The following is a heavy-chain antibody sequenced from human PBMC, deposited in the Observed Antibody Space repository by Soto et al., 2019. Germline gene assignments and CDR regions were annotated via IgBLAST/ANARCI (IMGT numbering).Heavy chain of an antibody. CDR1: GGSFSGYY. Sequence: PSETLSLTCAVYGGSFSGYYWSWIRQPPGKGLEWIGEINHSGSTNYNPSLKSRVTISVDTSKNEFSLKLSSVTAADTAVYYCARLNGYCISTHCHGYYGMDVWGQGTTVTVSS. CDR2: INHSGST. D-gene: IGHD2-2*03. J-gene: IGHJ6*02. V-gene: IGHV4-34*01. CDR3: ARLNGYCISTHCHGYYGMDV.